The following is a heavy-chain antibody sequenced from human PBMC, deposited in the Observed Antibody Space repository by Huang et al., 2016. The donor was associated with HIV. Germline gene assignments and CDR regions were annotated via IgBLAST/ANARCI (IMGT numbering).Heavy chain of an antibody. V-gene: IGHV1-18*01. J-gene: IGHJ4*02. Sequence: QVQVVQSGPAVKKPGASVKVSCKASGYIFANYGISWVRQAPGQGLEWMGWNSAYKGNTNYIQKFQDRVTKTTDISSSTAYLELRSLRSDDTAVYFCTRDSPSITGAATFDYWGQGTLVTVSS. CDR3: TRDSPSITGAATFDY. CDR1: GYIFANYG. CDR2: NSAYKGNT. D-gene: IGHD6-13*01.